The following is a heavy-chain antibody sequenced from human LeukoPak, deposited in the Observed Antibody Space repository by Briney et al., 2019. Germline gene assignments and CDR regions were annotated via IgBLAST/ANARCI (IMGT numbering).Heavy chain of an antibody. D-gene: IGHD1-1*01. CDR3: ARDPDDSLYFDY. CDR2: ISSSSYI. Sequence: GGSLRLSCAASGFTFSSYSMNWVRQAPGKGLEWVSPISSSSYIYYADSVKGRFTISRDNAKNSLYLQMNSLRAEDTAVYYCARDPDDSLYFDYWGQGTLVTVSS. J-gene: IGHJ4*02. CDR1: GFTFSSYS. V-gene: IGHV3-21*01.